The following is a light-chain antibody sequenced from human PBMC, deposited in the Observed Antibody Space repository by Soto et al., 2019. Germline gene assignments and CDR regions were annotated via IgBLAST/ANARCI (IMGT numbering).Light chain of an antibody. CDR1: RSDVGGYNY. CDR3: SSYAGGNVVV. CDR2: DVS. J-gene: IGLJ2*01. Sequence: QSALTQPPSASGSPGQSVTISCTATRSDVGGYNYVCWYQQYPGKAPKLMSYDVSKRPSGVADRFSGSKLGNTASLTVSGLQAEDEADYYCSSYAGGNVVVFGGGTKLTVL. V-gene: IGLV2-8*01.